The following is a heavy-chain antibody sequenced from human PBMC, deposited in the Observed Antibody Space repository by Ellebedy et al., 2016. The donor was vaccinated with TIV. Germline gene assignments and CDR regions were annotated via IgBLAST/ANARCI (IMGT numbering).Heavy chain of an antibody. J-gene: IGHJ2*01. CDR1: GGSISSGGYY. Sequence: MPSETLSLTCTVSGGSISSGGYYWSWIRQHPGKGLEWIGYISYSGSINYNPSLKSRVTISVDTSKNQFSLKLSSVTAADTTVYYCARMYSSGWYGGWYFDLWGRGTLVTVSS. D-gene: IGHD6-19*01. CDR3: ARMYSSGWYGGWYFDL. CDR2: ISYSGSI. V-gene: IGHV4-61*08.